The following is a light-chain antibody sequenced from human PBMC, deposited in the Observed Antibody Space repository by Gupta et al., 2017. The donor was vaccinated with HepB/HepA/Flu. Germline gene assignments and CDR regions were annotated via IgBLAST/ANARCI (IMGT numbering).Light chain of an antibody. CDR2: DAS. CDR3: QQRSNWPPLT. Sequence: EILLTQSQATLSLSPGERATLSCRASQSVSSYLAWYQQKPGQAPRLLIYDASNRATGIPARFSGSGSGTDFTLTISSLEPEDFAVYDCQQRSNWPPLTFGGGTKVEIK. V-gene: IGKV3-11*01. CDR1: QSVSSY. J-gene: IGKJ4*01.